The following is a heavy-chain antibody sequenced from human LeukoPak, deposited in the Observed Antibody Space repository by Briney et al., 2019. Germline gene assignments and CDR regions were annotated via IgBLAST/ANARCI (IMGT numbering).Heavy chain of an antibody. Sequence: GGSLRLSCAASGFTVSSNYMSWVRQAPGKGLEWVLVIYSGGSTYYADSVKGRFTISRDNSKNTLYLQMNSLRAEDTAVYYCARDLDSSGWYDYWGQGTLVTVSS. CDR2: IYSGGST. CDR3: ARDLDSSGWYDY. V-gene: IGHV3-53*05. D-gene: IGHD6-19*01. CDR1: GFTVSSNY. J-gene: IGHJ4*02.